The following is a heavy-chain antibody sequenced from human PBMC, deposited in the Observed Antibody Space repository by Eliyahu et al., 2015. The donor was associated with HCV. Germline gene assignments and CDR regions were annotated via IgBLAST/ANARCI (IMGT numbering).Heavy chain of an antibody. Sequence: QLQLQESGPGLVKPSEXLSLICXVSGGSVSRNXYXWGWMRPPPGGGLXGVGHIYSSGTTYYNPALXXRVTISVDTSKNHFSLKLSSLTAADTAVYYCGRRNGWNDIFAFDIWGLGTMVTVSS. CDR3: GRRNGWNDIFAFDI. CDR1: GGSVSRNXYX. D-gene: IGHD1-1*01. V-gene: IGHV4-39*02. J-gene: IGHJ3*02. CDR2: IYSSGTT.